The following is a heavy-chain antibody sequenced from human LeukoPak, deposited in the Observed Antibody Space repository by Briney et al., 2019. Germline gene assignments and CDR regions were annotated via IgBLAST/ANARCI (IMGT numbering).Heavy chain of an antibody. CDR3: ARVHHWNDSPFQH. CDR1: GFTFSSYS. V-gene: IGHV3-21*01. D-gene: IGHD1-1*01. Sequence: PGGSLRLSCAASGFTFSSYSMNWVRQAPGKGLEWVSSISSSSSYIYYADSVKGRFTISRDNAKNSLYLQMNSLRAEVTAVYYCARVHHWNDSPFQHWGQGTLVTVSS. CDR2: ISSSSSYI. J-gene: IGHJ1*01.